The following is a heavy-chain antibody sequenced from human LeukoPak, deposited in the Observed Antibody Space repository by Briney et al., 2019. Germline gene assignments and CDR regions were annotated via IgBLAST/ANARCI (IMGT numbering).Heavy chain of an antibody. CDR2: IYPGDSDT. J-gene: IGHJ4*02. CDR1: GYSFSNHW. D-gene: IGHD3-10*01. CDR3: ARHGCFGSGSCYFDY. V-gene: IGHV5-51*01. Sequence: GESLKISCKGSGYSFSNHWIGWVRQKPGKGPEWMALIYPGDSDTKYSSSFQGQVTVSADKSTSTAYLQWGSLKASDTVTYYCARHGCFGSGSCYFDYWGQGVLVTVSS.